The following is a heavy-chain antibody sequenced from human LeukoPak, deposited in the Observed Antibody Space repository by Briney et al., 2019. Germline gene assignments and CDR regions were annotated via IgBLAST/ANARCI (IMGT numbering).Heavy chain of an antibody. J-gene: IGHJ4*02. V-gene: IGHV4-61*01. CDR2: IYYSGST. CDR1: GGSVSSGSYY. CDR3: ARMIFGVVPNIDY. Sequence: PSETLSLTCTVSGGSVSSGSYYWSWLRQPPGKGLEWTGYIYYSGSTNYNPSLKSRVTISVDTSKNQFSLKLSSVTAADTAVYYCARMIFGVVPNIDYWGQGTLVTVSS. D-gene: IGHD3-3*01.